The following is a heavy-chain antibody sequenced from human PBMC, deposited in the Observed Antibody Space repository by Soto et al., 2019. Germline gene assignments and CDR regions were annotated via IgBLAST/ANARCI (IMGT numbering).Heavy chain of an antibody. D-gene: IGHD6-13*01. Sequence: ASGKGSCKASGYTFTSYYMHWVRQAPGQGLEWMGIINPSGGSTSYAQKFQGRGTMTRDTSTSTVYMELSSLRSEDTAVYYCARDLLAAARGVPPGYYYGTDVRGEATSLPV. CDR2: INPSGGST. V-gene: IGHV1-46*01. CDR3: ARDLLAAARGVPPGYYYGTDV. CDR1: GYTFTSYY. J-gene: IGHJ6*02.